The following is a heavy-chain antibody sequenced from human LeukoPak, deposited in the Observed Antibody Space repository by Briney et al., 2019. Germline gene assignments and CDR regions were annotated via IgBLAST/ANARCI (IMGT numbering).Heavy chain of an antibody. Sequence: ASVKDSCKASGYTFTGYYMHWVRQAPGQGLEWMGWINPNSGGTNYAQKFQGRVTMTRDTSISTAYMELSRLRSDDTAVYYCARERNGSSSSADAFDIWGQGTMVTVSS. CDR3: ARERNGSSSSADAFDI. D-gene: IGHD6-6*01. CDR1: GYTFTGYY. J-gene: IGHJ3*02. CDR2: INPNSGGT. V-gene: IGHV1-2*02.